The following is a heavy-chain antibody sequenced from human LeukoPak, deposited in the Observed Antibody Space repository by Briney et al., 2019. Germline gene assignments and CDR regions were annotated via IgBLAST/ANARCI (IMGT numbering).Heavy chain of an antibody. CDR3: ARAGGYSSSWYASYYFDY. J-gene: IGHJ4*02. Sequence: ASVKVSCKASGGTFSSYAISWVRQAPGQGLEWMGGIIPIFGTANYAQKFQGRVTITADESTSTAYMELSSLRSEDTAVYYCARAGGYSSSWYASYYFDYWGQGTLVTVSS. D-gene: IGHD6-13*01. V-gene: IGHV1-69*13. CDR1: GGTFSSYA. CDR2: IIPIFGTA.